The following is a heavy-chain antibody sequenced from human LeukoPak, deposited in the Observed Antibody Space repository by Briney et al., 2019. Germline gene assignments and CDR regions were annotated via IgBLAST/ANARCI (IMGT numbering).Heavy chain of an antibody. CDR1: GFPYDDYG. CDR2: NNWYGGST. D-gene: IGHD3-16*01. Sequence: GGSLRLSCAASGFPYDDYGMRGVRHAPGKGVEWVTDNNWYGGSTGYADSVKGRFTISRDNAKNSLYLQMSSLRAEDTALYYCARDSGGGYWGQGTLVTVSS. V-gene: IGHV3-20*04. J-gene: IGHJ4*02. CDR3: ARDSGGGY.